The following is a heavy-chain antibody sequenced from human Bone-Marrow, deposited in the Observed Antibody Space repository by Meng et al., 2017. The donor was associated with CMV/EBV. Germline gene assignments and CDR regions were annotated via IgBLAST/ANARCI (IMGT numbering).Heavy chain of an antibody. Sequence: QGQLQESGPGLVKPSQTLSLTCTFPGGSISSGGYYWSWIRQHPGKGLEWIGYIYYSGSTYYNPSLKSRVTISVDTSKNQFSLKLSSVTAADTAVYYCARVNYGSGSYYAAFDYWGQGTLVTVSS. D-gene: IGHD3-10*01. J-gene: IGHJ4*02. CDR2: IYYSGST. CDR3: ARVNYGSGSYYAAFDY. V-gene: IGHV4-31*03. CDR1: GGSISSGGYY.